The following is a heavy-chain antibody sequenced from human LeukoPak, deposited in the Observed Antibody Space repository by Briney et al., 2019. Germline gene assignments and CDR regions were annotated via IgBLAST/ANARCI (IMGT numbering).Heavy chain of an antibody. CDR2: IYTSGST. D-gene: IGHD5-12*01. Sequence: SQTLSLTCTASGGSISSGNFYWSWIRQPAGKGLEWIGRIYTSGSTNYNPSLKSRVTISVDTSKSQFSLKLSSVTAADTAVYYCARAVQWLPFDYWGQGTLVTVSS. J-gene: IGHJ4*02. V-gene: IGHV4-61*02. CDR3: ARAVQWLPFDY. CDR1: GGSISSGNFY.